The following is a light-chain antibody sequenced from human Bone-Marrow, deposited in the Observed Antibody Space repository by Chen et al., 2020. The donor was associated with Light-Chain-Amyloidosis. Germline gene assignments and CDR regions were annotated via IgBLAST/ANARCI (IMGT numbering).Light chain of an antibody. Sequence: EIVLTQSPGTLSLSPGEGANLSCRASQTISSNYLTWYQQKFGQAPRLLIYGSSSRATGIPDRFTGSGSWTDFSLPINRLEPEDFAMYYCQQYGTSPLAFGGGTKVDIK. J-gene: IGKJ4*01. CDR2: GSS. V-gene: IGKV3-20*01. CDR1: QTISSNY. CDR3: QQYGTSPLA.